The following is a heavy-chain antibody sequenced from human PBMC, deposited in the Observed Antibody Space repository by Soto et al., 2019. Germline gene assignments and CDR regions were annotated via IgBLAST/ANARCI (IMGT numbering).Heavy chain of an antibody. V-gene: IGHV3-23*01. Sequence: EVQLLESGGGLVQPRGSLRLSCAASGFTFSSYAMSWVRQAPGKGLEWVSAISGSGGSTYYADSVKGRFTISRDNSKNTLYLQMNSLRAEDTAVYYCAKDEEYSSSWSGDYGMDVWGQGTTVTVSS. D-gene: IGHD6-13*01. CDR1: GFTFSSYA. CDR2: ISGSGGST. CDR3: AKDEEYSSSWSGDYGMDV. J-gene: IGHJ6*02.